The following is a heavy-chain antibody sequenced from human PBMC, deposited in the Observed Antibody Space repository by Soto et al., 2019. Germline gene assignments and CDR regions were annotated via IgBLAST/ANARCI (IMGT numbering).Heavy chain of an antibody. D-gene: IGHD3-22*01. CDR3: ARSQYYYHSGGYHLDY. CDR2: IYYSGST. CDR1: GGSISSYY. Sequence: SETLSLTCTVSGGSISSYYWSWIRQPPGKGLEWIGDIYYSGSTNYNPSLKSRVTISVDTSKNQFSLKLSSVTAADTAVYYCARSQYYYHSGGYHLDYWGQGTLVAVSS. V-gene: IGHV4-59*01. J-gene: IGHJ4*02.